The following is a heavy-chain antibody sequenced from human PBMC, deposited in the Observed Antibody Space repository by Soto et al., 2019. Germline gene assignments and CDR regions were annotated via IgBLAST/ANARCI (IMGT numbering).Heavy chain of an antibody. CDR3: ARVKAAAGYYYYYGMDV. CDR1: GFTFSSYS. V-gene: IGHV3-21*01. D-gene: IGHD6-13*01. Sequence: EVQLVESGGGLVKPGGSLRLSCAASGFTFSSYSMNWVRQAPGKGLEWVSSISSSSSYIYYADSVKGRFTISRDNAKNSLYLQMISLRAEDTAVYYCARVKAAAGYYYYYGMDVWGQGTTVTVSS. J-gene: IGHJ6*02. CDR2: ISSSSSYI.